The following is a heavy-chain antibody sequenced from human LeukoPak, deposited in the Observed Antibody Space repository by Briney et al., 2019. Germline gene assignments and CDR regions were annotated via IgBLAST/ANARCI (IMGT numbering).Heavy chain of an antibody. CDR2: ISSSGSTI. D-gene: IGHD4/OR15-4a*01. V-gene: IGHV3-48*01. Sequence: GGSLRLSCVVSGFTFSNYWMSWVRQAPGKGLEWVSYISSSGSTIYYADSVKGRFTISRDNSKNTLYLQMNSLRAEDTAVYYCARRAGAYSHPYDYWGQGTLVTVSS. CDR1: GFTFSNYW. CDR3: ARRAGAYSHPYDY. J-gene: IGHJ4*02.